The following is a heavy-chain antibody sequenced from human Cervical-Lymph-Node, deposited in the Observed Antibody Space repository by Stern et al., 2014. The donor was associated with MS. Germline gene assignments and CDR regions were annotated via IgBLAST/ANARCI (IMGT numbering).Heavy chain of an antibody. Sequence: QVQLVQSGAEVKKPGSSVKVSCKAAGGTFSSYAISWVRQAPRQRLEWMGGIIPIFGTANYAQKFQCRGTITAGTSTSTDYTEMSSLRSEDTAVHYCARGVLAAAGLDYWGQGTLVTVSS. CDR2: IIPIFGTA. J-gene: IGHJ4*02. D-gene: IGHD6-13*01. CDR3: ARGVLAAAGLDY. V-gene: IGHV1-69*06. CDR1: GGTFSSYA.